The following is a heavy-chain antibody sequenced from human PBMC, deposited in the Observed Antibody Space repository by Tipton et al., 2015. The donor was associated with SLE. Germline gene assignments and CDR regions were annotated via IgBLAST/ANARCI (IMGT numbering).Heavy chain of an antibody. J-gene: IGHJ4*02. CDR1: GFTFSSYA. CDR2: ISGSGGST. D-gene: IGHD1-26*01. V-gene: IGHV3-23*01. Sequence: GSLRLSCAASGFTFSSYAMSWVRQAPGKGLEWVSAISGSGGSTYYADSVKGRFTIPRDNSKNTLYLQMSSLRAEDTAVYYCVKFIVGASYFDYWGQGTLVTVSS. CDR3: VKFIVGASYFDY.